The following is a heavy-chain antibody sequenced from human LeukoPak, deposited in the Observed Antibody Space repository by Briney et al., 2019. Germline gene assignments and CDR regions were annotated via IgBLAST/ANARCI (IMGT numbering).Heavy chain of an antibody. V-gene: IGHV1-46*01. CDR1: GYTFTSYY. Sequence: ASVKVSCKASGYTFTSYYMHWVRQAPGQGLEWMGIINPSGGSTSYAQKFQGRVTMTRDTSTSTVYMELSSLRSEDTAVYYCARNQVRGVERKSSFDYWGQGTLVTVSS. CDR2: INPSGGST. J-gene: IGHJ4*02. CDR3: ARNQVRGVERKSSFDY. D-gene: IGHD3-10*01.